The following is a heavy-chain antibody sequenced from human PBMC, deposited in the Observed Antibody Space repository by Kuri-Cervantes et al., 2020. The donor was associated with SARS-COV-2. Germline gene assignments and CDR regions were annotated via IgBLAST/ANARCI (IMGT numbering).Heavy chain of an antibody. J-gene: IGHJ3*02. CDR3: ARDSPYCSSTSCYGDAFDI. Sequence: ASVKVSCKASGGDSNKYAITWVRQAPGQGLEWMGWISAYNGNTNYAQKLQGRVTMTTDTSTSTAYMELRSLRSDDTAVYYCARDSPYCSSTSCYGDAFDIWGQGTMVTVSS. D-gene: IGHD2-2*01. V-gene: IGHV1-18*01. CDR2: ISAYNGNT. CDR1: GGDSNKYA.